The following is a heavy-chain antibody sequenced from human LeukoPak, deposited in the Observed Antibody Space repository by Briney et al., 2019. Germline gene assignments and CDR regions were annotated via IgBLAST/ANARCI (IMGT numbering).Heavy chain of an antibody. CDR1: GGSISSHY. D-gene: IGHD3-22*01. V-gene: IGHV4-59*11. CDR2: IYYSGST. CDR3: ARVRIAPRYDSSGYYQYFDY. J-gene: IGHJ4*02. Sequence: SETLSLTCTVSGGSISSHYWSWIRQPPGKGLEWIGYIYYSGSTNYNPSLKSRVTISVDTSKNQFSLKLGSVTAADTAVYYCARVRIAPRYDSSGYYQYFDYWGQGTLVTVSS.